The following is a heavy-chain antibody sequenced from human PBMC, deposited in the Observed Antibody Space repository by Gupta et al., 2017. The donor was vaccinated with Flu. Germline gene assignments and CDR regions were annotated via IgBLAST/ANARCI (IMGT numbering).Heavy chain of an antibody. Sequence: EVQLLESGGGLVQPGGSLRFRCAASGFSFTTYAMTWVRQAPGKGLEWVSAISGSGSDTYYADSVKGRFTISRDNSKNTLYLQMNGLRAEDTAVYYCAKRGYSASSGEDYWGQGTLVTVSS. CDR3: AKRGYSASSGEDY. J-gene: IGHJ4*02. CDR1: GFSFTTYA. D-gene: IGHD6-6*01. V-gene: IGHV3-23*01. CDR2: ISGSGSDT.